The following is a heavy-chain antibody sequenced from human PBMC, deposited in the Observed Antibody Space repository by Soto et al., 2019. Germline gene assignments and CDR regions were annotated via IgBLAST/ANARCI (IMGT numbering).Heavy chain of an antibody. Sequence: ASVKVSCKASGYTFTSYDINWVRQATGQGLEWMGWMNPNSGNTGYAQKFQGSVTMTRNTSISTAYMELSSLRSEDTAVYYCARGPYSSSWYSYYYYYGMDVWGQGTTVTVSS. CDR3: ARGPYSSSWYSYYYYYGMDV. V-gene: IGHV1-8*01. CDR1: GYTFTSYD. J-gene: IGHJ6*02. CDR2: MNPNSGNT. D-gene: IGHD6-13*01.